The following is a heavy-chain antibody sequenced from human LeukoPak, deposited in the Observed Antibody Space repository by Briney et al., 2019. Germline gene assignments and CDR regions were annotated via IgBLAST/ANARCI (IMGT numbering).Heavy chain of an antibody. CDR2: IYTSGST. Sequence: PSQTLSLTCTVSGGSISSGSYYWSWIRQPAGKGLEYIGRIYTSGSTSYNPSLKSRVTISVDTSKNQFSLKLSSVTAAETAVYYCARVILDAFDIWGQGTMVTVSS. CDR3: ARVILDAFDI. CDR1: GGSISSGSYY. D-gene: IGHD3-16*02. J-gene: IGHJ3*02. V-gene: IGHV4-61*02.